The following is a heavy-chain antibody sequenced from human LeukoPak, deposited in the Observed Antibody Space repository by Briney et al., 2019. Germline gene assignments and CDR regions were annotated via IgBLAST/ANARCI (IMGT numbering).Heavy chain of an antibody. CDR1: GYTFTGYY. J-gene: IGHJ4*02. D-gene: IGHD6-19*01. V-gene: IGHV1-69*13. Sequence: ASVKVSCKASGYTFTGYYMHWVRQAPGQGLEWMGGIIPIFGTANYAQKFQGRVTITADESTSTAYMELSSLRSEDTAVYYCARGLGSGWYSGFDYWGQGTLVTVSS. CDR2: IIPIFGTA. CDR3: ARGLGSGWYSGFDY.